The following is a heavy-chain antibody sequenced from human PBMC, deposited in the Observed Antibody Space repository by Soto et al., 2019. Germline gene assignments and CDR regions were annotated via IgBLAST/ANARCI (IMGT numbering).Heavy chain of an antibody. J-gene: IGHJ4*02. CDR3: ARDKITGLFDY. V-gene: IGHV4-31*03. Sequence: PSETLSLTCTVSGGSISSGDYYWSWIRQHPGKGLEWIGDIFYSGSTNYNPSLKSRVTISVDTSKHQFSLKLTSVTAADTAVYYCARDKITGLFDYWGQGTLVTVSS. CDR1: GGSISSGDYY. D-gene: IGHD2-8*02. CDR2: IFYSGST.